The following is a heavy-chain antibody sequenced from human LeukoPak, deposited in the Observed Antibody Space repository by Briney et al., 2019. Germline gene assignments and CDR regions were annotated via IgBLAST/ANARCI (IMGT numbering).Heavy chain of an antibody. V-gene: IGHV3-7*01. Sequence: GGSLRLSCAASGFTFSSYWMSWVRQAPGKGLEWVANIKQDGSEKYYVDSVKGRFTISRDNAKNSLYLQMNSLRAEDTAVYYCARDISGWGTTHRFDYWGQGTLVTVSS. D-gene: IGHD3-16*01. J-gene: IGHJ4*02. CDR3: ARDISGWGTTHRFDY. CDR2: IKQDGSEK. CDR1: GFTFSSYW.